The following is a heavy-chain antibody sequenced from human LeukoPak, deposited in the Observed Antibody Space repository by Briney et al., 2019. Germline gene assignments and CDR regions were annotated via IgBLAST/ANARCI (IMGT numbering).Heavy chain of an antibody. V-gene: IGHV6-1*01. Sequence: SQTLSLTCAISGDSVSSNSATWNWISQSPSSGLEWLGRTYYRSKWYNDYAVAMKSRITINPDTSKNQFSLQLNSVTPEDTAVYYCARRKAATFGMDVWGQGTTVTVSS. CDR3: ARRKAATFGMDV. CDR1: GDSVSSNSAT. CDR2: TYYRSKWYN. J-gene: IGHJ6*02. D-gene: IGHD6-13*01.